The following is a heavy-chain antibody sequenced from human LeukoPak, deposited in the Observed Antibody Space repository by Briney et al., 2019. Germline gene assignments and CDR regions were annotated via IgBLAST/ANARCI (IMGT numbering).Heavy chain of an antibody. CDR1: GFTFSSYA. J-gene: IGHJ5*02. V-gene: IGHV3-23*01. D-gene: IGHD2-8*01. CDR2: ISGSGGST. CDR3: AKSPPNFYCTKGVCPSNWFDP. Sequence: GGSLRLSCAASGFTFSSYAMSWVRQAPGQGLEWVSAISGSGGSTYYADSVKGRFTISRDNSKNTLYLQMNSLRAEDTAVYYCAKSPPNFYCTKGVCPSNWFDPWGQGTLVTVSS.